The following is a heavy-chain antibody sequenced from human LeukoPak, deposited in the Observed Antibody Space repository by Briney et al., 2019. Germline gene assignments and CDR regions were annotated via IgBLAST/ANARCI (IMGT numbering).Heavy chain of an antibody. CDR1: GFTFSSYA. CDR2: IWYDGSNK. CDR3: AKDGWEAVAGYYFDY. J-gene: IGHJ4*02. V-gene: IGHV3-33*06. D-gene: IGHD6-19*01. Sequence: PGGSLRLSCAASGFTFSSYAMSWVRQAPGKGLEWVAVIWYDGSNKYYADSVKGRFTISRDNSKNTLYLQMNSLRAEDTAVYYCAKDGWEAVAGYYFDYWGQGTLVTVSS.